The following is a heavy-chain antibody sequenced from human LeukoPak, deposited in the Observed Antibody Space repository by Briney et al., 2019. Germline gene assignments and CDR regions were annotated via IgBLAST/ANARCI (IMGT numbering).Heavy chain of an antibody. CDR2: INSDGSST. Sequence: GGSLRLSCAASGFTFSSYWMHWVRQAPGKGLVWVSRINSDGSSTSYADSVKGRFTISRDNAKNTLYLQMNSLRAEDTAVYYCARSYGSGSYPPYWGQGTLVNVSS. CDR3: ARSYGSGSYPPY. D-gene: IGHD3-10*01. V-gene: IGHV3-74*01. CDR1: GFTFSSYW. J-gene: IGHJ4*02.